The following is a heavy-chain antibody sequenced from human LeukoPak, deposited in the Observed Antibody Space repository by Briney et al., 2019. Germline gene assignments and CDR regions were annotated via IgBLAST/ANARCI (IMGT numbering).Heavy chain of an antibody. CDR1: GFTFSSYA. J-gene: IGHJ6*02. V-gene: IGHV3-23*01. D-gene: IGHD5-12*01. CDR2: ISGSGGST. Sequence: GGSLRLSCAASGFTFSSYAMSWVRQAPGKGLEWVSAISGSGGSTYYADSVKGRFTISRDNSKNTLYLQMNSLRAEDTAVYYCAKYMEVATDAYYYGMDVWGQGTTVTVSS. CDR3: AKYMEVATDAYYYGMDV.